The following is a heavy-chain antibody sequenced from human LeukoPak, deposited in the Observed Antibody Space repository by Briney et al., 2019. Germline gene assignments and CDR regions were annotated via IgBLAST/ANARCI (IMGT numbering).Heavy chain of an antibody. J-gene: IGHJ2*01. CDR1: GGSISSSSYY. Sequence: PSETLSLTCTVSGGSISSSSYYWGWIRQPPGKGLEWIGSIYYSGSTYYNPSLKSRVTISVDTSKNQFSLKLSSVTAADTAVYYCARGHVDTAMVTLGWYFDLWGRGTLVTVSS. V-gene: IGHV4-39*01. CDR3: ARGHVDTAMVTLGWYFDL. D-gene: IGHD5-18*01. CDR2: IYYSGST.